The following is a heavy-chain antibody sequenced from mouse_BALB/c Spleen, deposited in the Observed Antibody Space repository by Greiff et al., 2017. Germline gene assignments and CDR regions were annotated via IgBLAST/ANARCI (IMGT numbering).Heavy chain of an antibody. CDR2: IWAGGST. V-gene: IGHV2-9*02. D-gene: IGHD1-1*01. Sequence: VKLMESGPGLVAPSQSLSITCTVSGFSLTSYGVHWVRQPPGKGLEWLGVIWAGGSTNYNSALMSRLSISKDNSKSQVFLKMNSLQTDDTAMYYCARGYYYGSSPYYFDYWGQGTTLTVSS. CDR1: GFSLTSYG. J-gene: IGHJ2*01. CDR3: ARGYYYGSSPYYFDY.